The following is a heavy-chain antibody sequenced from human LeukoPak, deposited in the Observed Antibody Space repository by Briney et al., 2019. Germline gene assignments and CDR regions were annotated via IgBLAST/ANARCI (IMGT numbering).Heavy chain of an antibody. CDR1: GYSISSGYY. CDR3: ARGDHLYDYYYYHMDV. CDR2: FYHGGRT. Sequence: KTSETLSLTCTVSGYSISSGYYWGWIRPPPGEGLEWIGSFYHGGRTFYNPSLKSRVTISVDTSKNQFSLKLSSVTAADTAVYYCARGDHLYDYYYYHMDVWGKGTTVTVSS. J-gene: IGHJ6*03. D-gene: IGHD1-14*01. V-gene: IGHV4-38-2*02.